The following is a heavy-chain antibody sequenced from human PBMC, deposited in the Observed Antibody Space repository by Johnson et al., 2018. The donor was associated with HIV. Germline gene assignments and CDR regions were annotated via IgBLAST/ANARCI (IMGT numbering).Heavy chain of an antibody. V-gene: IGHV3-7*05. J-gene: IGHJ3*02. CDR2: IQQDGSEK. CDR3: ARTLTGYFGAVDI. Sequence: VPLVESGGGLVQPGGSLRLSCAASGFTFSSYWMSWVRQAPGKGLEWVANIQQDGSEKYYVDSVKGRFTISRDNAKNSLYLQMNSLRAEDTAGDYCARTLTGYFGAVDIWDQGTMVTVSS. D-gene: IGHD7-27*01. CDR1: GFTFSSYW.